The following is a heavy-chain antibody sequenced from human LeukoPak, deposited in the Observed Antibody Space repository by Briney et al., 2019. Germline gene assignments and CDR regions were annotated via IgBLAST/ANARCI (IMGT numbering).Heavy chain of an antibody. V-gene: IGHV3-23*01. CDR1: GFSFSSYA. CDR3: AKRYDSKQYYFDY. Sequence: GGSLRLSCAASGFSFSSYAMTWVRQAPGKGLEWVSAISGGVGSTYYADSVKGRFTFSRDNSKNTLYLQMNSLRAEDTAVYYCAKRYDSKQYYFDYWGQGTLVTVSS. CDR2: ISGGVGST. J-gene: IGHJ4*02. D-gene: IGHD3-22*01.